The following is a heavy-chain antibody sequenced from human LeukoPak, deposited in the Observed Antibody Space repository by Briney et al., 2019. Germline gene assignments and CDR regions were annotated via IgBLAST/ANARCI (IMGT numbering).Heavy chain of an antibody. J-gene: IGHJ4*02. Sequence: GGSLRLSCAASGFIFSSYSMNWVRQAPGKGLEWLSFISSGSVTIYYTDSVKGRFTISRDNAKNSLYLQMNSLRAEDTAVYYCARDPTMTEYYFDYWGQGTLVTVSS. CDR1: GFIFSSYS. CDR3: ARDPTMTEYYFDY. V-gene: IGHV3-48*04. CDR2: ISSGSVTI. D-gene: IGHD3-22*01.